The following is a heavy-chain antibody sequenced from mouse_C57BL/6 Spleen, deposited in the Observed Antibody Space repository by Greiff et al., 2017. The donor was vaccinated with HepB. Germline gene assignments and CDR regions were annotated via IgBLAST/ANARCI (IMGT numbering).Heavy chain of an antibody. CDR2: IDPETGGT. J-gene: IGHJ4*01. CDR3: TRKGDYGYYYAMDY. D-gene: IGHD2-4*01. V-gene: IGHV1-15*01. Sequence: QVQLQQSGAELVRPGASVTLSCKASGYTFTDYEMHWVKQTPVHGLEWIGAIDPETGGTAYNQKFKGKAILTADKSSSTAYMKLRSLTSEDSAVYYCTRKGDYGYYYAMDYWGQGTSVTVSS. CDR1: GYTFTDYE.